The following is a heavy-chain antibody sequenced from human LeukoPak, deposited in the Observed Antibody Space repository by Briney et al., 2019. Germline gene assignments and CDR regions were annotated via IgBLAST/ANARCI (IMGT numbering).Heavy chain of an antibody. CDR2: FYCSGSP. J-gene: IGHJ3*02. CDR1: GGSISSCSYY. D-gene: IGHD7-27*01. CDR3: ARDLDWGSGAFDI. Sequence: SETLSLTCTVSGGSISSCSYYWGWIRQPPSKGLEWIGSFYCSGSPYYNPSLKSRFTISVDTSKNQFSLKLSSVTAADTAVYYCARDLDWGSGAFDIWGQGTMVTVSS. V-gene: IGHV4-39*02.